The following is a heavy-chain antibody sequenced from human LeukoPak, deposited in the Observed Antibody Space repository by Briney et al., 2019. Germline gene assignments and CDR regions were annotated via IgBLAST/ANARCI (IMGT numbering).Heavy chain of an antibody. D-gene: IGHD6-19*01. V-gene: IGHV4-30-4*01. CDR1: GGSFSSGDYY. J-gene: IGHJ4*02. Sequence: SQTLSLTCTVSGGSFSSGDYYWSWIRQPPGKGLEWIGYIDYSGSTYYNPSLTSRVTKSLDTSKNRFSLELSSVTAADTAVFYCVKGSDWYYFDFWGQGTLVTVSS. CDR2: IDYSGST. CDR3: VKGSDWYYFDF.